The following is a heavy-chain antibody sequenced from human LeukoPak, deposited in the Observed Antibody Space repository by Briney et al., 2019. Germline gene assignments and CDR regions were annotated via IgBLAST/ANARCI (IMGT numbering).Heavy chain of an antibody. CDR3: TKCLNGAGQPVAIYYYGMDV. CDR1: GYTLTEMS. CDR2: FDPEDGET. J-gene: IGHJ6*02. Sequence: ASVKVSCKVSGYTLTEMSIHWVRQAPGGALEWMGGFDPEDGETVYAPKFQGRVTMTEDTSADTAYMELSSLRSEDTAVYYCTKCLNGAGQPVAIYYYGMDVWGQGTTVTVSS. V-gene: IGHV1-24*01. D-gene: IGHD2-2*01.